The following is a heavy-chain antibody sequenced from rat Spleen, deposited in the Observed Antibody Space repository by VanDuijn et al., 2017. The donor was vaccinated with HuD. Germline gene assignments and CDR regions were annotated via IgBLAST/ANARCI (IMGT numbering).Heavy chain of an antibody. V-gene: IGHV5-29*01. CDR2: INYDGSST. Sequence: EVQLVESVGGLVQPGRSLKLSCAASGFTFSNYGMAWVCHAPTKGLEWVATINYDGSSTYYRESVKGRFTISRDNAKSTLYLQMDSLRSEDTATFYCARLGTEAIGNWFSYWGQGTLVTVSS. CDR3: ARLGTEAIGNWFSY. CDR1: GFTFSNYG. J-gene: IGHJ3*01. D-gene: IGHD1-11*01.